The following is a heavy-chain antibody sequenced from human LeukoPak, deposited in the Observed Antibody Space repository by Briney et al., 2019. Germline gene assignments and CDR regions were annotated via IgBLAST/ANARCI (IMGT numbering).Heavy chain of an antibody. CDR2: ISSSSSYI. Sequence: GGSLRLSCAASGFTFSSYSMNWVRQAPGKGLEWVSSISSSSSYIYYADSVKGRFTISRDNAKNSLYLQMNSLRAEDTAVYYCARDSFFGSSGPYMDVWGKGTTVTISS. CDR3: ARDSFFGSSGPYMDV. CDR1: GFTFSSYS. D-gene: IGHD6-19*01. J-gene: IGHJ6*03. V-gene: IGHV3-21*01.